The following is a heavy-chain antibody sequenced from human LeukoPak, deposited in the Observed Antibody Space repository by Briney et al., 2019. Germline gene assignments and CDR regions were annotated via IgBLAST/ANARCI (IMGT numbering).Heavy chain of an antibody. J-gene: IGHJ4*02. D-gene: IGHD3-22*01. CDR3: ARGPYYDSSGWLVFDY. CDR1: GGSFSGYY. CDR2: INHSGST. Sequence: PSETLSLTCAVYGGSFSGYYWSWIRQPPGKGLEWIGEINHSGSTNYNPSLKSRVTISVDTSKNQLSLKLSSVTAADTAVYYCARGPYYDSSGWLVFDYWGQGTLVTVSS. V-gene: IGHV4-34*01.